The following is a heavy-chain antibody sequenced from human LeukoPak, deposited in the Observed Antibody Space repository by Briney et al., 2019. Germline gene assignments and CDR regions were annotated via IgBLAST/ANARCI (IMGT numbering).Heavy chain of an antibody. CDR3: AGDEWAAAGTVY. Sequence: GGSLRLSCAASGFTFSSYGMHWVRQAPGKGLEWVAVIWYDGSNKYYADSVKGRFTISRDNSKNTLYLQMNSLRAEDTAVYYCAGDEWAAAGTVYWGQGTLVTVSS. V-gene: IGHV3-33*01. CDR1: GFTFSSYG. CDR2: IWYDGSNK. D-gene: IGHD6-13*01. J-gene: IGHJ4*02.